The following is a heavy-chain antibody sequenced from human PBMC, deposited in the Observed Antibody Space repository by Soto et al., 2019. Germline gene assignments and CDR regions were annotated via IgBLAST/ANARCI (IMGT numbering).Heavy chain of an antibody. V-gene: IGHV4-59*01. Sequence: SETLSLTCTVSGGSISSYYWSWIRQPPGKGLEWIGCIYYSGSTNYNPSLKSRVTISVDTSKNQFSLKLSSVTAADTAVYYCARTGDGTGYYYEYNRFDPWGQGTLVTVS. CDR2: IYYSGST. CDR3: ARTGDGTGYYYEYNRFDP. CDR1: GGSISSYY. D-gene: IGHD3-10*01. J-gene: IGHJ5*02.